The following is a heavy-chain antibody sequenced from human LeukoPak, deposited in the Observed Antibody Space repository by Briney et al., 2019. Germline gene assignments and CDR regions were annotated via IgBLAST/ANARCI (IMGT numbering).Heavy chain of an antibody. CDR3: ARGQGSSGYYPGDY. J-gene: IGHJ4*02. V-gene: IGHV1-2*02. D-gene: IGHD3-22*01. CDR1: GYSFTGYY. Sequence: ASVMVSCKASGYSFTGYYMNWVRQAPGQGLAWMGWINPDSGGTNHAQNFQGRVTMTRDTSISTAYMELSRLGSDDTAVYYCARGQGSSGYYPGDYWGQGTLVTVSS. CDR2: INPDSGGT.